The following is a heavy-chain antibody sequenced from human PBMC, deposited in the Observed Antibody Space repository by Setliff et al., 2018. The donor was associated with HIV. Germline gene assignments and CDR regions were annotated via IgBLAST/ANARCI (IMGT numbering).Heavy chain of an antibody. D-gene: IGHD6-13*01. CDR1: GYTFTDYY. CDR2: INPNGGST. Sequence: ASVKVSCKASGYTFTDYYLHWVRQAPGQGPEWMGLINPNGGSTIYAQKFEDRLTVASDTATTTLYMELRSLIFDDTAMYYCASSNWQLVADHWGQGTPVTVSS. V-gene: IGHV1-46*01. J-gene: IGHJ5*02. CDR3: ASSNWQLVADH.